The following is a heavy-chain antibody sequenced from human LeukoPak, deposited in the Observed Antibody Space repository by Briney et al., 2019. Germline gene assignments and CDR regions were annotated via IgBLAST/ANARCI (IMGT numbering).Heavy chain of an antibody. CDR1: GFTFSNYW. J-gene: IGHJ4*02. CDR3: ARDRSDTSGFDY. Sequence: PGGSLRLSCAASGFTFSNYWIHWVRQAPGKGLEYVSAISSNGGSTYYANSVKGRFTISRDNSKNTLYLQMGSLRAEDMAVYYCARDRSDTSGFDYWGQGTLVTVSS. V-gene: IGHV3-64*01. D-gene: IGHD3-22*01. CDR2: ISSNGGST.